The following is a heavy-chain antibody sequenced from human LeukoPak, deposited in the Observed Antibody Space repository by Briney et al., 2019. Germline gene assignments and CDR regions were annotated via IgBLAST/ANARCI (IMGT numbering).Heavy chain of an antibody. V-gene: IGHV3-33*01. CDR1: GFNFSNDA. CDR2: IWFDGSNK. Sequence: GSLKLFCGASGFNFSNDAMDRVRQGPGQGVGWVAFIWFDGSNKHYADSVKGRFTISRDNSEDTLYLQMNSLRAEDTAVYYCVRDPSGSGFAFDSWGQGALVTVSS. D-gene: IGHD1-1*01. CDR3: VRDPSGSGFAFDS. J-gene: IGHJ4*02.